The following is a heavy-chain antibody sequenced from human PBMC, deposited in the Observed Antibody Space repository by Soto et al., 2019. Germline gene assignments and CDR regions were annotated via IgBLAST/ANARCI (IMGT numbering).Heavy chain of an antibody. CDR3: TTLPYSSSWYVRDY. J-gene: IGHJ4*02. V-gene: IGHV3-15*01. CDR1: GFTVSISL. D-gene: IGHD6-13*01. Sequence: GWSLRLSCAASGFTVSISLMSWACQAPGKGLEWVGRIKSKTDGGTTDYAAPVKGRFTISRDDSKNTLYLQMNSLKTEDTAVYYCTTLPYSSSWYVRDYWGQGTLVTVSS. CDR2: IKSKTDGGTT.